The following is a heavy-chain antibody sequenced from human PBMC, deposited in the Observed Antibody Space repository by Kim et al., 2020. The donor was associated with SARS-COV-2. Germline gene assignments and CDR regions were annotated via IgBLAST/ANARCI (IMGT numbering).Heavy chain of an antibody. Sequence: NKYYAESVKGRFTISRDNSKNALYLQMNSLRAEDTAVYYCAGWYYYGMDVWGQGTTVTVSS. CDR3: AGWYYYGMDV. V-gene: IGHV3-30*01. D-gene: IGHD6-19*01. J-gene: IGHJ6*02. CDR2: NK.